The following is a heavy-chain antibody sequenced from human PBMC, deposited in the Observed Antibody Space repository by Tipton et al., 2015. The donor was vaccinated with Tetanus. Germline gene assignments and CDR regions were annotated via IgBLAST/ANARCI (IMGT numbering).Heavy chain of an antibody. CDR2: IKEDGSQK. J-gene: IGHJ3*01. D-gene: IGHD4-17*01. Sequence: SLRLSCAASGFTFSTFWMSWVRQAPGKGLEWVANIKEDGSQKYYVDSVKGRFTISRDSAKNSLFLEMNSLRAEDTAVYYCATTSKTTPTNSRGPEGFDSWGRGTMVTVSS. CDR3: ATTSKTTPTNSRGPEGFDS. CDR1: GFTFSTFW. V-gene: IGHV3-7*01.